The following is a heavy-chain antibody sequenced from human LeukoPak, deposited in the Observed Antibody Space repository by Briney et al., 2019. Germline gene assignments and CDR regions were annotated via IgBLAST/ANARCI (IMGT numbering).Heavy chain of an antibody. CDR1: GFTFTRYA. D-gene: IGHD3-22*01. V-gene: IGHV3-23*01. CDR2: ISGDGYVT. J-gene: IGHJ4*02. CDR3: DSSGYTN. Sequence: GGSLRLSCGASGFTFTRYAMSWVRQAPGKGLEWVSAISGDGYVTFYADAVKGRFTLSRDNSKNTVYLQMSSLRAEDTAVYYCDSSGYTNWGQGTLATVSS.